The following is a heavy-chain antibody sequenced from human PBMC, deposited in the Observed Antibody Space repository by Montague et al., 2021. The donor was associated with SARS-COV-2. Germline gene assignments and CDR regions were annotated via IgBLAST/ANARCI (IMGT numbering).Heavy chain of an antibody. Sequence: SETLSLTCGVYGGSFSGYYWSWIRQPPGKGLQWIGGINHSGSTNYNSSLNSRGTISLDTSKNQFSLKLTSVSAADTAVYYCARGLGRPGTIFGVALYWGQGTLVTVSS. J-gene: IGHJ4*02. D-gene: IGHD3-3*01. CDR2: INHSGST. V-gene: IGHV4-34*01. CDR3: ARGLGRPGTIFGVALY. CDR1: GGSFSGYY.